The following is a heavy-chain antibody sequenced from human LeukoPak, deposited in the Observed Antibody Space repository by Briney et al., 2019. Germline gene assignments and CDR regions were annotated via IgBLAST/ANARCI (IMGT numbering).Heavy chain of an antibody. CDR3: ARWGYYYDSSGSPPDY. CDR1: GYSISSGYY. Sequence: SETLSLTCTVSGYSISSGYYWGWIRQPPGKGLEWIGSIYRSGSSYYNPSLKSRVTISVDTSKNQFSLKLSSVTAADTAVYYCARWGYYYDSSGSPPDYWGQGTLVTVSS. J-gene: IGHJ4*02. CDR2: IYRSGSS. D-gene: IGHD3-22*01. V-gene: IGHV4-38-2*02.